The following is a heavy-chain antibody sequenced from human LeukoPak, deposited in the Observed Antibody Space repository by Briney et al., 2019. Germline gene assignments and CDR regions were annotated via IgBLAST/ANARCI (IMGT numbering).Heavy chain of an antibody. J-gene: IGHJ4*02. D-gene: IGHD3-22*01. CDR1: GGSFSGYY. V-gene: IGHV4-34*01. CDR3: ARGPGYYDSSGYYYVD. Sequence: SETLSLTCAVYGGSFSGYYWSWIRQPPGKGLEWIGEINHSGSTNYNPSLKSRVTISVDTSKNQFSLKLSSVTAADTAVYYCARGPGYYDSSGYYYVDWGQGTLVTVSS. CDR2: INHSGST.